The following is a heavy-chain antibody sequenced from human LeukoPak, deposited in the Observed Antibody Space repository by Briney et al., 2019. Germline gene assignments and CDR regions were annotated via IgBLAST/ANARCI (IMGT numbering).Heavy chain of an antibody. CDR2: ISSSGSTI. Sequence: PGGSLRLSCAASGFTFSDYYMSWIRQAPGKELEWVSYISSSGSTIYYADSVKGRFTISRDNAKNSLYLQMNSLRAEDTAVYYCASPGAADEHFNWFDPWGQGTLVTVSS. D-gene: IGHD6-25*01. CDR3: ASPGAADEHFNWFDP. V-gene: IGHV3-11*01. CDR1: GFTFSDYY. J-gene: IGHJ5*02.